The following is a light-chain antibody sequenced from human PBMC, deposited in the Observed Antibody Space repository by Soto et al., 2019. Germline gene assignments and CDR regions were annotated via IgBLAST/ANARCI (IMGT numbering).Light chain of an antibody. Sequence: QAVVTQEPSLTVSPGGTVTLTCGSSTGAVATGHYTYWFHQKPGQAPRPLIYDTSNKFSWTPARFSGSLLGGKAALTLSGAQPEDEAGYYCLHYIGGYVFGPGTKLTVL. CDR3: LHYIGGYV. CDR2: DTS. CDR1: TGAVATGHY. V-gene: IGLV7-46*01. J-gene: IGLJ1*01.